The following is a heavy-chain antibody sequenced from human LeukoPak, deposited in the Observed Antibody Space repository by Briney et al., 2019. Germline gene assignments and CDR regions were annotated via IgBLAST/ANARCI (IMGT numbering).Heavy chain of an antibody. J-gene: IGHJ3*02. CDR2: IYYSGCT. CDR3: ARTQQYYDFWSGYYRTDAFDI. Sequence: SETLSLTCTVSGGSISSSAYYWGWGCQPPGGGLERIGRIYYSGCTYYTYYNPSLKSRVTISVDTSKNQFSLKLSSVTAADTAVHYCARTQQYYDFWSGYYRTDAFDIWGQGTMVTVSS. V-gene: IGHV4-39*07. CDR1: GGSISSSAYY. D-gene: IGHD3-3*01.